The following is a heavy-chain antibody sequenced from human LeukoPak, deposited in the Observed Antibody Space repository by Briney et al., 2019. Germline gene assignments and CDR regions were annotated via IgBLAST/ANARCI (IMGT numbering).Heavy chain of an antibody. CDR3: ARIGIGRARYYYYYYMDV. D-gene: IGHD2-21*01. CDR1: GGSFSGYY. Sequence: SETLSLTCAVYGGSFSGYYWSWIRQPPGKGLEWVGEINHSGSTNYNPSLKSRVTISVDTSKNQFSLKLSYVTAADTAVYYCARIGIGRARYYYYYYMDVWGKGTTVTISS. V-gene: IGHV4-34*01. CDR2: INHSGST. J-gene: IGHJ6*03.